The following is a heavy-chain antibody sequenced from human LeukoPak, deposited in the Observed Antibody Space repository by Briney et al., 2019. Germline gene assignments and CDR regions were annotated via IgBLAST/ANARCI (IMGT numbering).Heavy chain of an antibody. J-gene: IGHJ4*02. Sequence: GGSLRLSCAASGFTFSSYSMNWVRQAPGKGLEWVSYISSSSSTIYYADSVKGRFTIFRDNSKNTLYLQMNSLRAEDTAVYYCAKGRHSYGFDVFDYWGQGTLVTVSS. V-gene: IGHV3-48*01. CDR1: GFTFSSYS. CDR2: ISSSSSTI. CDR3: AKGRHSYGFDVFDY. D-gene: IGHD5-18*01.